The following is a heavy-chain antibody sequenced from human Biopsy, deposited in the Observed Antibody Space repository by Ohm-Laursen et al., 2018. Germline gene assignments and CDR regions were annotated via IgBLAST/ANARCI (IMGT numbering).Heavy chain of an antibody. CDR1: GFNFDDYA. CDR2: LTWNSGTI. J-gene: IGHJ4*02. Sequence: SLRLSCSASGFNFDDYAMHWIRQGPGKGLEWIAGLTWNSGTIAYAGSVRGRFTISRGNAKNSLYLQMNNLTSEDTALYYCVRSLRNYDFLDSWGQGTLVSVSS. CDR3: VRSLRNYDFLDS. D-gene: IGHD3-16*01. V-gene: IGHV3-9*01.